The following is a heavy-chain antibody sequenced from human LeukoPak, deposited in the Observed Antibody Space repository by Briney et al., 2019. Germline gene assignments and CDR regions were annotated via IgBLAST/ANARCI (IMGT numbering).Heavy chain of an antibody. D-gene: IGHD3-10*01. CDR1: GFFFSNYG. Sequence: GGSLRLSCAASGFFFSNYGMNWVRQAPGKGLEWVSSVTGNGGYTTYADSVKGRFTISRDNSKSTLYLQMNSLRGEDTAIYYCAKKGSGYWYFDLWGRGTLVTVSS. CDR3: AKKGSGYWYFDL. V-gene: IGHV3-23*01. CDR2: VTGNGGYT. J-gene: IGHJ2*01.